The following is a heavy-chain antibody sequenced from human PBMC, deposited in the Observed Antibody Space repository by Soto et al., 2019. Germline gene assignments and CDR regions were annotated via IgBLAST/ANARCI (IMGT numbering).Heavy chain of an antibody. Sequence: ASVNVSCKVSGYTLTELSMHWVRQAPGKGLEWMGGFDPEDGETIYAQKFQGRVTMTEDTSTDTAYMELSSLRSEDTAVYYCATSDLGRYSFRGRNWFDPWGQGTLVTVSS. J-gene: IGHJ5*02. CDR1: GYTLTELS. CDR3: ATSDLGRYSFRGRNWFDP. V-gene: IGHV1-24*01. D-gene: IGHD5-18*01. CDR2: FDPEDGET.